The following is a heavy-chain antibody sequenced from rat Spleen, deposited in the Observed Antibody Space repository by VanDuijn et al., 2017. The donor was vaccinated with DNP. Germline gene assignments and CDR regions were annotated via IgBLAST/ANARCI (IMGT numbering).Heavy chain of an antibody. CDR1: GYSITSSY. Sequence: EVQLQESGPGLVKPSQSLSLTCSVTGYSITSSYRWSWIRKFPGNKMEWVGHISYSGSTSYNPSLKSRISITRDTSKNQFFLQVNSVTTEDTATYYCARWSDYFDYWGQGVMVTVSS. CDR2: ISYSGST. V-gene: IGHV3-1*01. J-gene: IGHJ2*01. CDR3: ARWSDYFDY.